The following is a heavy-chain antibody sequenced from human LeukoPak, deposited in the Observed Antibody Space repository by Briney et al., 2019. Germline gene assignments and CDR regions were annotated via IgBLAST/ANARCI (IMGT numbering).Heavy chain of an antibody. CDR1: GGTFSSYA. Sequence: GASVKVSCEASGGTFSSYAISWVRQAPGQGLEWMGGIIPIFGTANYAQKFQGRVTITADESTSTAYMELSSLRSEDTAVYYCARDLREDIVVVVAADWGQGTLVTVSS. CDR2: IIPIFGTA. J-gene: IGHJ4*02. V-gene: IGHV1-69*13. CDR3: ARDLREDIVVVVAAD. D-gene: IGHD2-15*01.